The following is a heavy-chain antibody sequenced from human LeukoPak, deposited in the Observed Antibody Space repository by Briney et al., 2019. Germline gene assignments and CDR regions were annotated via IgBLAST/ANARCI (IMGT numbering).Heavy chain of an antibody. CDR1: GYTFTNYD. V-gene: IGHV1-8*01. J-gene: IGHJ5*02. D-gene: IGHD2-2*01. Sequence: GASVKVSSKTSGYTFTNYDINWVRQATGQGVEWMGWMNPNSGNTDYAQKFQGRVTMTRNTFISTAYMELSSLRPEDTAVYYCARPHCSSTDCHPPEWFDPWGQGTLVTVSS. CDR3: ARPHCSSTDCHPPEWFDP. CDR2: MNPNSGNT.